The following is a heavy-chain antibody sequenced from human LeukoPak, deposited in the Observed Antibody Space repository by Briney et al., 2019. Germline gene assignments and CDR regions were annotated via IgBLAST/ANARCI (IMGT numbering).Heavy chain of an antibody. D-gene: IGHD3-22*01. CDR3: AKKGGYEKFDY. Sequence: PGGSLRLSCAASGFTFSSYDMHWVRQAPGKGLEWVSSITSDNYIYYADSLKGRFTISRDNAKNSLYLQMDSLRVDDTAVYYCAKKGGYEKFDYWGQGTLVTVSS. V-gene: IGHV3-21*06. CDR2: ITSDNYI. CDR1: GFTFSSYD. J-gene: IGHJ4*02.